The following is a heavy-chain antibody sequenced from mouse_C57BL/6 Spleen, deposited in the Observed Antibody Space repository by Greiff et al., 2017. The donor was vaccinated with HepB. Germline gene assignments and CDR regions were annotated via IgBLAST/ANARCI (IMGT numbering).Heavy chain of an antibody. CDR1: GYSFTSYY. Sequence: VQLQQSGPELVKPGASVKISCKASGYSFTSYYIHWVKQRPGQGLEGIGWIYPGRGNTKYNEKFKGKATLTADTSSSTAYMQLSSLTSEDSAVYYCARSDYGNPYYFDYWGQGTTLTVSS. CDR3: ARSDYGNPYYFDY. CDR2: IYPGRGNT. J-gene: IGHJ2*01. V-gene: IGHV1-66*01. D-gene: IGHD2-1*01.